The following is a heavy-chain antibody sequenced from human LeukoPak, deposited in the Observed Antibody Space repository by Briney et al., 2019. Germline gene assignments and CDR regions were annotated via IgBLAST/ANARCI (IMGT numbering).Heavy chain of an antibody. D-gene: IGHD6-19*01. V-gene: IGHV3-9*01. CDR1: GFTFDDYA. J-gene: IGHJ3*02. Sequence: PGGSLRLSCAASGFTFDDYAMHWVRQAPGKGLEWVSGISWNSGSIGYADSVKGRFTISRDNAKNSLYLQMNSLRAEDTALYYCAKDIGAVAGYAFDIWGQGTMVTVSP. CDR3: AKDIGAVAGYAFDI. CDR2: ISWNSGSI.